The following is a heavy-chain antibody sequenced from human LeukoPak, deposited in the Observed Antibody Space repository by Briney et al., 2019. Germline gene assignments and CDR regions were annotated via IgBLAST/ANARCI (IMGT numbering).Heavy chain of an antibody. CDR1: GYTFTGYY. Sequence: GASVKVSCKASGYTFTGYYVHWVRQAPGQGLEWMGRINPNSGGTNYAQKFQGRVTMTRDTSISTAYMELSRLRSDDTAVYYCARIPSCSSTSCLKNFDYWGQGTLVTISS. CDR2: INPNSGGT. CDR3: ARIPSCSSTSCLKNFDY. J-gene: IGHJ4*02. V-gene: IGHV1-2*06. D-gene: IGHD2-2*01.